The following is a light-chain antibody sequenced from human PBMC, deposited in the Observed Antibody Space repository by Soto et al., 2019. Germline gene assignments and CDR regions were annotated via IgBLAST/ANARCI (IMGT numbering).Light chain of an antibody. V-gene: IGKV3-20*01. CDR1: QSVSSIY. Sequence: EVVLTHSAGTLSLSPGERATLSCRASQSVSSIYLAWYQQKPGQAPRLLIYGASSRATGIPDRFSGSGSGTDFTLTISRLEPEDFAVYYCQHYGSSQRTFGQGT. J-gene: IGKJ1*01. CDR2: GAS. CDR3: QHYGSSQRT.